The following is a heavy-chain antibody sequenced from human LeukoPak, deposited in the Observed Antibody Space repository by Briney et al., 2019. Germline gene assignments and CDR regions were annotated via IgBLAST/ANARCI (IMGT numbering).Heavy chain of an antibody. CDR3: ARDFYDSSGYYYDY. Sequence: PGGSLRLSCAASGFTFSSYAMSWVRQAPGKGLEWVANIKQDGSEKYYVDSVKGRFTISRDNAKNSLYLQMNSLRAEDTAVYYCARDFYDSSGYYYDYWGQGTLVTVSS. CDR1: GFTFSSYA. D-gene: IGHD3-22*01. V-gene: IGHV3-7*01. CDR2: IKQDGSEK. J-gene: IGHJ4*02.